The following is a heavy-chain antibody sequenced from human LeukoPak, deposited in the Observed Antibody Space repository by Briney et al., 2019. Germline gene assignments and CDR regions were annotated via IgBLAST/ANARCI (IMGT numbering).Heavy chain of an antibody. J-gene: IGHJ4*02. V-gene: IGHV1-18*01. Sequence: ASVTVSCKASGYTFTSYGISWVRQAPGQGLERMGWISAYNGNTNYAQKLQGRVTMTTDTSTSTAYMELRSLRSDDTAVYYCAREIPYYYGSSGYDRFDYWGQGTLVTVSS. CDR2: ISAYNGNT. D-gene: IGHD3-22*01. CDR3: AREIPYYYGSSGYDRFDY. CDR1: GYTFTSYG.